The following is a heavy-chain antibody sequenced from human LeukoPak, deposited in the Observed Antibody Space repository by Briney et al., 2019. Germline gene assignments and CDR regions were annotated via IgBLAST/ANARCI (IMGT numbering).Heavy chain of an antibody. CDR2: FDPEDGET. CDR3: ARASADRRGLELRPGAFDI. Sequence: GASVKDSCKVSGYTLTELSMHWVRQAPGKGREWMGGFDPEDGETIYAQKFQGRVTITTDESTSTAYMELSSLRSEDTAVYYCARASADRRGLELRPGAFDIWGQGTMVTVSS. J-gene: IGHJ3*02. D-gene: IGHD1-7*01. V-gene: IGHV1-24*01. CDR1: GYTLTELS.